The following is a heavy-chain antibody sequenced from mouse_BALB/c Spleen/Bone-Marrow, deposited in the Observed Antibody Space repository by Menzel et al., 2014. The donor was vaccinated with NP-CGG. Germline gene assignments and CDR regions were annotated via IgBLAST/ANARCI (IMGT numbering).Heavy chain of an antibody. CDR1: RYPFTSYW. CDR3: TRGGRYYFDY. J-gene: IGHJ2*01. Sequence: FQLHQFGSVLPSFGGSVQKSCKASRYPFTSYWMHWVTQRPRQGMEWFGAIYPGNNDTSYNQKLKGKAKLTAVTSTSTAYMELRSLTNGDSAVYYCTRGGRYYFDYWGQGTTLTVS. V-gene: IGHV1-5*01. CDR2: IYPGNNDT.